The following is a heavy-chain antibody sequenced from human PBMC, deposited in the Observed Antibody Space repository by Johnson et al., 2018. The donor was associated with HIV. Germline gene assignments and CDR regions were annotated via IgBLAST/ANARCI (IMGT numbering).Heavy chain of an antibody. CDR3: ARALLIAARPVGAFDI. Sequence: QMQLVESGGGVLRPGGSLRLSCAASGFTFDDYGMNWVRQAPGKGLEWVSVIYSGGSTYYADSVKGRFSISRDNSKNTLFLEMNSLRAEDTAVYYCARALLIAARPVGAFDIWGQGTMVTVSS. D-gene: IGHD6-6*01. CDR2: IYSGGST. CDR1: GFTFDDYG. V-gene: IGHV3-NL1*01. J-gene: IGHJ3*02.